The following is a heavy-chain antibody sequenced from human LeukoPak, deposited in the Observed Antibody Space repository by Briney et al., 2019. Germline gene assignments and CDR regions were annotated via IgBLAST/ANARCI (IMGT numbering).Heavy chain of an antibody. Sequence: SETLSLTCTVSGGSISSYYWSWIRQPPGKGLEWIGYIYYSGSTNYNPSLKSRVTISVDTSKIQCSLKLSSVTAAYAAVYYCARKELDAFDIWGQGTMVTVSS. D-gene: IGHD1-26*01. V-gene: IGHV4-59*01. CDR1: GGSISSYY. CDR2: IYYSGST. CDR3: ARKELDAFDI. J-gene: IGHJ3*02.